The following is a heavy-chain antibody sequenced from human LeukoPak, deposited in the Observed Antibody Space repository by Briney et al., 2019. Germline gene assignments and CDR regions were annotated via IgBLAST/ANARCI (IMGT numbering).Heavy chain of an antibody. D-gene: IGHD6-13*01. CDR2: ISYDGSNK. Sequence: GGSLRLSCAASGFTFSSYGMHWARQAPGKGLEWVAVISYDGSNKYYADSVKGRFTISRDNSKNTLYLQMNSLRAEDTAVYYCAKDLARVAAAAGGPDYWGQGTLVTVSS. CDR3: AKDLARVAAAAGGPDY. CDR1: GFTFSSYG. V-gene: IGHV3-30*18. J-gene: IGHJ4*02.